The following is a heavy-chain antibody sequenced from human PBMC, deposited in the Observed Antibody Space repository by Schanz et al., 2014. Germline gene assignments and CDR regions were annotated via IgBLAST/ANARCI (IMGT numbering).Heavy chain of an antibody. CDR3: AKARGGTSSEGLDQYYGMDV. Sequence: VQLVESGGGVVQPGGSLRLSCAASGFTFYNYAMTWVRQAPGKGLEWVSSITSSSYNLYYADSVKGRFTISRDNSKNMLYLQMNSLRGQVTAVYFCAKARGGTSSEGLDQYYGMDVWGQGTTVTVSS. J-gene: IGHJ6*02. CDR1: GFTFYNYA. CDR2: ITSSSYNL. D-gene: IGHD6-6*01. V-gene: IGHV3-21*06.